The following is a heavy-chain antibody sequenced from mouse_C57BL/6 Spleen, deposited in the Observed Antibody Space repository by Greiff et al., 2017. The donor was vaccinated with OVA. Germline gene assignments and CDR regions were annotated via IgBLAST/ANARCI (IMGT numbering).Heavy chain of an antibody. CDR1: GYTFTSYW. V-gene: IGHV1-64*01. Sequence: QVQLQQPGAELVKPGASVKLSCKASGYTFTSYWMHWVKQRPGQGLEWIGMIHPNSGSTNYNEKFKSKATLTVDKSSSTAYMQLSSLTSEDSAFYYCAEPGGGYAFAYWGQGTLVTVSA. CDR3: AEPGGGYAFAY. CDR2: IHPNSGST. D-gene: IGHD2-2*01. J-gene: IGHJ3*01.